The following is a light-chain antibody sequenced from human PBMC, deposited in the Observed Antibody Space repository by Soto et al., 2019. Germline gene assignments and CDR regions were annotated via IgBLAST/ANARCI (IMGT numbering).Light chain of an antibody. J-gene: IGLJ2*01. CDR1: SSDIGGYNY. Sequence: QSALTQPASVSGSPGQSITISCTGTSSDIGGYNYVSWYQQHPGKAPKLMIYEVSNRPSGVSDRFAGSKSGNTASLTISGLQAEDEADYHCCSYASTTVVFGGGTKLTVL. CDR3: CSYASTTVV. CDR2: EVS. V-gene: IGLV2-14*01.